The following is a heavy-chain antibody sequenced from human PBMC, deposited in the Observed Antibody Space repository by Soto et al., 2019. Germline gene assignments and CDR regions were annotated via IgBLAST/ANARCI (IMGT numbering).Heavy chain of an antibody. Sequence: GGSLRLSCAASGFTFSSYSMNWVRQAPGKGLEWVSSISSNSSYIYYADSVKGRFTISRDNAKNSLYLQMNSLRAEDTAVYYCVTRIMITFGGVIAEAYWGQGTLVTVSA. CDR2: ISSNSSYI. J-gene: IGHJ4*02. D-gene: IGHD3-16*02. V-gene: IGHV3-21*01. CDR3: VTRIMITFGGVIAEAY. CDR1: GFTFSSYS.